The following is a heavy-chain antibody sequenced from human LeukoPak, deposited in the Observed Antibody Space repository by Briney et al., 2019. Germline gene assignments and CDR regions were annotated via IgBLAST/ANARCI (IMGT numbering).Heavy chain of an antibody. J-gene: IGHJ3*02. CDR1: SGSISSSSYY. Sequence: SGTLSLTCTVSSGSISSSSYYCGWIRQPPGKGLEWIGSIYYSGSTYYNPSLKSRVTISVDTSKNQFSLKLSSVTAADTAVYYCARHGYDSSGYYDGEVVKNDAFDIWGQGTMVAVSS. CDR2: IYYSGST. D-gene: IGHD3-22*01. CDR3: ARHGYDSSGYYDGEVVKNDAFDI. V-gene: IGHV4-39*01.